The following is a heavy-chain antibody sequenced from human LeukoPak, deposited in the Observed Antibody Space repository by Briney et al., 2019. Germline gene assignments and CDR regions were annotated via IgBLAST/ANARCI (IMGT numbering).Heavy chain of an antibody. J-gene: IGHJ4*02. CDR3: ARDGYDYVWGSRGYYFDY. CDR1: GFTVSSNY. CDR2: IYSGGST. Sequence: GGSLRLSCAASGFTVSSNYMSWVRQAPGKGLEWGSVIYSGGSTYYADSVRGRFTISRDNSRNTLFLQMNSLRAEDTAVYYCARDGYDYVWGSRGYYFDYWGQGTLVTVSS. D-gene: IGHD3-16*01. V-gene: IGHV3-66*01.